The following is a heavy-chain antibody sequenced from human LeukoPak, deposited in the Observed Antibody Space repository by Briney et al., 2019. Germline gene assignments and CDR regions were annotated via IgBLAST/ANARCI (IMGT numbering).Heavy chain of an antibody. Sequence: SETLSLTCTVSGGSISSSSYYWGWIRQPPGKGLEWIGNIFYSGGTYYNPSLRSRVTISADTSKNQFSLKLTSVTAADTAVYYCARTYSSGWSYFFDYWGQGTLVTVSS. CDR1: GGSISSSSYY. D-gene: IGHD6-19*01. V-gene: IGHV4-39*01. J-gene: IGHJ4*02. CDR3: ARTYSSGWSYFFDY. CDR2: IFYSGGT.